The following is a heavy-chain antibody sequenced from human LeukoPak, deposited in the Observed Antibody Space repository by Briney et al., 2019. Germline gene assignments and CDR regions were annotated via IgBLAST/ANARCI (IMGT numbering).Heavy chain of an antibody. Sequence: GGSLRLSCAATGSTFSDYSMSWIRQDPAKGLQWVSYISSSGSTIYYADSVKGRFTISRDNAKNSLYLQMNSLRAEDTGVYYCARDFYDGFALDYWGQGTLVTVSS. V-gene: IGHV3-11*04. D-gene: IGHD2/OR15-2a*01. J-gene: IGHJ4*02. CDR1: GSTFSDYS. CDR2: ISSSGSTI. CDR3: ARDFYDGFALDY.